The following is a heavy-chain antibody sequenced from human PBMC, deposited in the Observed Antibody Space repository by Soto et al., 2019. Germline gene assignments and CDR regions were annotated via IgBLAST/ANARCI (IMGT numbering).Heavy chain of an antibody. CDR3: ARGHYGGKVDAFDI. CDR2: IFHTGST. Sequence: QLQLQESASGLVKPSQTLSLTCAVSGGSISSGTYSWSWIRQPPGKGLEWIGYIFHTGSTFYNSSLKSRVTISVDRSKNRFSLKLSSVTAADTAVYYCARGHYGGKVDAFDIWGQGTMVIVSS. J-gene: IGHJ3*02. D-gene: IGHD4-17*01. V-gene: IGHV4-30-2*01. CDR1: GGSISSGTYS.